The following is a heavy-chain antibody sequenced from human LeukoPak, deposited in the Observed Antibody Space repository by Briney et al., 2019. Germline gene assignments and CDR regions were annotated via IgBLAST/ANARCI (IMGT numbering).Heavy chain of an antibody. CDR1: GLTFTNYW. CDR2: INGDGSDI. Sequence: GGSLRLSCAVSGLTFTNYWMHWVRQAPGKGLVWVSRINGDGSDISYADSVKGRFTISRDNAKNTLSLQMNSLTDDDTALYYCTGGFGHNWSPFENWGQGTLVTVSS. V-gene: IGHV3-74*01. CDR3: TGGFGHNWSPFEN. D-gene: IGHD1-1*01. J-gene: IGHJ4*02.